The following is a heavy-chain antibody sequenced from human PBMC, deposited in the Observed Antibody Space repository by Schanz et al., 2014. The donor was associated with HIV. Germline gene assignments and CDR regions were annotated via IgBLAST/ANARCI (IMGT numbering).Heavy chain of an antibody. V-gene: IGHV4-34*02. CDR2: MYYGSGT. CDR3: VVGHNHDL. Sequence: QVRLQQWGAGLLKPSETLSLTCAVYGGSFSGHYWSWIRQPPGKGLEWIGYMYYGSGTNYNPTLKNRVTILGDTSKNQFSLKLTSLTAADTAVYYCVVGHNHDLWGQGTLVAVSS. D-gene: IGHD1-1*01. CDR1: GGSFSGHY. J-gene: IGHJ4*02.